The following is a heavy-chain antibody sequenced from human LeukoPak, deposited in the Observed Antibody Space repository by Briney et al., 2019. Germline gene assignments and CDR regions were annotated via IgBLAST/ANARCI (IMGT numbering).Heavy chain of an antibody. CDR2: ISWNSGSI. CDR3: AKGPVGELSSLDAFDI. D-gene: IGHD3-16*02. V-gene: IGHV3-9*03. J-gene: IGHJ3*02. CDR1: GFTFDDYA. Sequence: PGRSLRLSCAASGFTFDDYAMHWVRQGPGKGLEWVSGISWNSGSIDYADSVKGRFTISRDNAKNSLYLQMNSLRAEDMALYYCAKGPVGELSSLDAFDIWGQGTMVTVSS.